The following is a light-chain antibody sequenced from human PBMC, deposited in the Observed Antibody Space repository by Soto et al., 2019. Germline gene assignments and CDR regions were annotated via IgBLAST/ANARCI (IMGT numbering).Light chain of an antibody. CDR1: QDISTW. V-gene: IGKV1-12*01. CDR2: AAS. CDR3: QQANSFPL. Sequence: DIQMTQSPSSVSASVGDRVTITCRASQDISTWLAWYQQKAGKAPRLLIYAASTLQSGVPSRFSGSGSGTDFTLTISSLQPEDSAIYYCQQANSFPLFGGGTKVEIK. J-gene: IGKJ4*01.